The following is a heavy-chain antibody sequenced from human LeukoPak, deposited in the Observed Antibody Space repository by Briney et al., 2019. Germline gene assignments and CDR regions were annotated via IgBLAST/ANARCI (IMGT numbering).Heavy chain of an antibody. CDR1: GGSFSGYY. V-gene: IGHV4-34*01. Sequence: SETLSLTCAVYGGSFSGYYWSWIRQPPGKGLEWIGEINHSGSTNYNPSLKSRVTISVDTSKNQFSLRLNSVTAADTAVYYCARVDTVTTTFDYWGQGTLVTVSS. J-gene: IGHJ4*02. D-gene: IGHD4-17*01. CDR3: ARVDTVTTTFDY. CDR2: INHSGST.